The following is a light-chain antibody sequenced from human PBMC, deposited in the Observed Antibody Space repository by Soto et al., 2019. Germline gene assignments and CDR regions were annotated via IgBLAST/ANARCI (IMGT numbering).Light chain of an antibody. CDR2: AAS. V-gene: IGKV3-20*01. CDR3: QHYGSLVLT. J-gene: IGKJ4*01. CDR1: QSVSSTY. Sequence: EVVLTQSPGTLSLSPGGRATLSCRASQSVSSTYLTWYQQKPGQAPRLPIYAASSRATGIPDRFSGSGSGTDFTLTISRLEPEDFALYYCQHYGSLVLTFGGGTKVEIK.